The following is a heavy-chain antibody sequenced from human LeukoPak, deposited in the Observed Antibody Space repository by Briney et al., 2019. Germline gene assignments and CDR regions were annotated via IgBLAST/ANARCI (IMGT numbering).Heavy chain of an antibody. J-gene: IGHJ4*02. CDR2: IIPIFGTA. Sequence: SVXVSCKASGGTFSSYAISWVRQAPGQGLEWMGGIIPIFGTANYAQKFQGRVTITTDESTSTAYMELSSLRSEDTAVYYCARAPGVVVPAAHPFDYWGQGTPVTVSS. D-gene: IGHD2-2*01. V-gene: IGHV1-69*05. CDR1: GGTFSSYA. CDR3: ARAPGVVVPAAHPFDY.